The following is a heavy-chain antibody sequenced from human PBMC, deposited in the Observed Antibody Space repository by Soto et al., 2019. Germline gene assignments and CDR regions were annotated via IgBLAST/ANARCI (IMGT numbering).Heavy chain of an antibody. CDR1: GYTFSNYD. D-gene: IGHD3-10*01. CDR2: VNPNNGDT. J-gene: IGHJ4*02. V-gene: IGHV1-8*01. CDR3: AKVWRKGSGIDFDY. Sequence: QVQLVQSGAELKKPGASVKVSCKASGYTFSNYDMNWVRQATGQGPEWIGWVNPNNGDTGYAQKFQCRVTLTRDIATPTAYMELTSLRSEDTTIYYWAKVWRKGSGIDFDYWGQGTLITVSS.